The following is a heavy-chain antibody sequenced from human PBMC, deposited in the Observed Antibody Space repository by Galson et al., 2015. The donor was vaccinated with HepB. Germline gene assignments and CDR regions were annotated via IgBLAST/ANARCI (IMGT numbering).Heavy chain of an antibody. D-gene: IGHD5-12*01. V-gene: IGHV3-30*18. Sequence: SLRLSCAASGFTFSSYGMHWVRQAPGKGLEWVAVISYDGSNKYYADSVKGRFTISRDNSKNTLYPQMNSLRAEDTAVYYCAKGWGSGYPLFDYWGQGTLVTVSS. CDR1: GFTFSSYG. CDR3: AKGWGSGYPLFDY. J-gene: IGHJ4*02. CDR2: ISYDGSNK.